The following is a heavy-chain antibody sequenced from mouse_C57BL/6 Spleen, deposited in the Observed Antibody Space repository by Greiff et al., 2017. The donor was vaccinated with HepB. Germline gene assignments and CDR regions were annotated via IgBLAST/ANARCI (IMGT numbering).Heavy chain of an antibody. J-gene: IGHJ2*01. CDR2: IYPGDGDT. CDR1: GYAFSSSW. CDR3: ARDGTVVAPFDY. Sequence: QVQLKESGPELVKPGASVKISCKASGYAFSSSWMNWVKQRPGKGLEWIGRIYPGDGDTNYNGKFKGKATLTADKSSSTAYMQLSSLTSEDSAVYFCARDGTVVAPFDYWGQGTTLTVSS. V-gene: IGHV1-82*01. D-gene: IGHD1-1*01.